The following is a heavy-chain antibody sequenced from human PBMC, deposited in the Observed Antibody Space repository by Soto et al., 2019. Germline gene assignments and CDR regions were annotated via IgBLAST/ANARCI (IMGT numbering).Heavy chain of an antibody. D-gene: IGHD3-10*01. CDR3: AGDVHYYASDY. CDR1: GFTFSDHY. CDR2: ISGSGRDT. Sequence: PGGSLRLSCATSGFTFSDHYMTLIRQAPGKGLEWISYISGSGRDTYYADSVKGRFTVSRDNAKNSLYLQMSSLRAEDTAVYYCAGDVHYYASDYWGEGALVTVSS. V-gene: IGHV3-11*01. J-gene: IGHJ4*02.